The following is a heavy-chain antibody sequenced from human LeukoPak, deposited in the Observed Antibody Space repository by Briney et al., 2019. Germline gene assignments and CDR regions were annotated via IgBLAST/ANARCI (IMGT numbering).Heavy chain of an antibody. CDR3: AELSAAGY. D-gene: IGHD6-13*01. Sequence: GGSLRLSCAASGFTFDDYAMHWVRQAPGKGLEWVSGISWNSGSIGYADSVKGRFTISRDNAKNSLYLQMNSLRAEDTALYYCAELSAAGYWGQGTLVTVSS. J-gene: IGHJ4*02. V-gene: IGHV3-9*01. CDR1: GFTFDDYA. CDR2: ISWNSGSI.